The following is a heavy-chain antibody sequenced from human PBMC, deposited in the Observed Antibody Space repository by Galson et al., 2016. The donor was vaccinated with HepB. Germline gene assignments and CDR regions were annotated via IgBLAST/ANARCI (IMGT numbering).Heavy chain of an antibody. CDR1: GFTFSNYG. CDR2: IWYDGSKK. D-gene: IGHD6-6*01. J-gene: IGHJ6*02. V-gene: IGHV3-33*01. Sequence: SLRLSCAASGFTFSNYGMHWVRQAPGKGLEWVALIWYDGSKKYYAESVKGRLTISRDNSKNTLDLQMSSLRAEDTAVYYCARDGIPSPQDIGGRLPPPYYYGMDVWGQGTAVTVS. CDR3: ARDGIPSPQDIGGRLPPPYYYGMDV.